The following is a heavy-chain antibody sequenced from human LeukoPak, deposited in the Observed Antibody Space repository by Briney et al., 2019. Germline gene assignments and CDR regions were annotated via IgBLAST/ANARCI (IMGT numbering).Heavy chain of an antibody. J-gene: IGHJ4*02. CDR1: GYSISSGYY. D-gene: IGHD6-13*01. V-gene: IGHV4-38-2*01. CDR2: IYHSGST. CDR3: ARRLSSSWYDDYFDY. Sequence: SETLSLTCAVSGYSISSGYYWGWIRQPPGKGLEWIGSIYHSGSTDYNPSLKSRVTISVDTSKNQFSLKLSSVTAADTAVYYCARRLSSSWYDDYFDYWGQGTLVTVSS.